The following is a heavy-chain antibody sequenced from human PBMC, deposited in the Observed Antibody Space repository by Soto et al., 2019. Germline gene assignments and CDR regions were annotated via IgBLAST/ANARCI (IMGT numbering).Heavy chain of an antibody. CDR3: ARDLWVYCSSNSCYGDHDH. CDR2: ISPYNGNR. V-gene: IGHV1-18*04. Sequence: ASVKVSCKASGYIFGNYGISWVRQAPGQGLEWMGWISPYNGNRNYAQKLQDRVTMTTDTSTSTAYMELRSLRFDDTAVYYCARDLWVYCSSNSCYGDHDHWGQGTLVTVSS. D-gene: IGHD2-2*01. CDR1: GYIFGNYG. J-gene: IGHJ4*02.